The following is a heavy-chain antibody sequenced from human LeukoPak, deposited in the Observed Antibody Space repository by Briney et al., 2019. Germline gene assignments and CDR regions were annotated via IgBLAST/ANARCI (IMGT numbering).Heavy chain of an antibody. D-gene: IGHD2-21*01. V-gene: IGHV4-34*01. Sequence: SETLSLTCAVYGGSFSGYYWSWIRQPPGKGLEWIGEINHSGSTNYNPSLKSRVTISVDTSKHQFSLKLSSVTAADTAVYYCARAPHIVVVLYGNYFDYWGQGTLVTVSS. J-gene: IGHJ4*02. CDR1: GGSFSGYY. CDR2: INHSGST. CDR3: ARAPHIVVVLYGNYFDY.